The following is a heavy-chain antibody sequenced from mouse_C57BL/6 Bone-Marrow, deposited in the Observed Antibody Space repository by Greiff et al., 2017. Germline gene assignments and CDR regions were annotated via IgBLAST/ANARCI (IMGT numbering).Heavy chain of an antibody. V-gene: IGHV1-82*01. CDR3: AKRYGNYGFDY. Sequence: VKLVESGPELVKPGASVKISCKASGYAFGSSWMNWVQQRPGKGLEWIGRIYPGDGDTNYNGKFKGKATLTADKSSSTAYMQLSSLTSEDSAVYFCAKRYGNYGFDYWGQGTTLTVSS. J-gene: IGHJ2*01. CDR1: GYAFGSSW. D-gene: IGHD2-1*01. CDR2: IYPGDGDT.